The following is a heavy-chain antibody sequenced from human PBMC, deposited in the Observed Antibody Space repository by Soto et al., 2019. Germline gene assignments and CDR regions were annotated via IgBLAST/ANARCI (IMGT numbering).Heavy chain of an antibody. Sequence: ASVKVSCKASGYTFANYPMHWVRQAPGQRLEWMGWINAGNGNTKYSQKFQGRVTISRDTSASTAYMELSSLRSEDTAVYYCARESAGSGENNWFDPWGQGTLVTVSS. V-gene: IGHV1-3*01. D-gene: IGHD3-10*01. CDR1: GYTFANYP. CDR2: INAGNGNT. J-gene: IGHJ5*02. CDR3: ARESAGSGENNWFDP.